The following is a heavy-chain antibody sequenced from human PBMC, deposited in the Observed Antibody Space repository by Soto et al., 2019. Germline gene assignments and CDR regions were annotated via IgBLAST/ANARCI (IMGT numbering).Heavy chain of an antibody. CDR3: AREQTAMVPNWFDP. V-gene: IGHV1-69*13. J-gene: IGHJ5*02. CDR2: IIPIFGTA. Sequence: XVKVSCKASGGTFSSYAISWVRQAPGQGLEWMGGIIPIFGTANYAQKFQGRVTITADESTSTAYMELSSLRSEDTAVYYCAREQTAMVPNWFDPWGQGTLVTVSS. D-gene: IGHD5-18*01. CDR1: GGTFSSYA.